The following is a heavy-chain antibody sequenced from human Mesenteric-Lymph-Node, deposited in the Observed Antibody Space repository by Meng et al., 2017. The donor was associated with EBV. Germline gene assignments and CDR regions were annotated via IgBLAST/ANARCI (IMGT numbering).Heavy chain of an antibody. CDR1: GGSFSGYY. D-gene: IGHD6-6*01. CDR2: SNPSGST. V-gene: IGHV4-34*01. Sequence: HLLKWGAGLLKPSDTLSLTCAVYGGSFSGYYWTWIRQAPGKGLEWIGESNPSGSTSYNPSLKSRVTISVDTAKNQFSLKLNSLTAADTAVYYCAKGRIVARSPWLDPWGQGILVTVSS. CDR3: AKGRIVARSPWLDP. J-gene: IGHJ5*02.